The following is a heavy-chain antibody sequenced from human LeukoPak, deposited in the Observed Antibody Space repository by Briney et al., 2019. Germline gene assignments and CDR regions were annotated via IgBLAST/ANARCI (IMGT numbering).Heavy chain of an antibody. V-gene: IGHV1-2*02. CDR2: TNLNSGAT. Sequence: ASVKVSCKTSGYIFTDYYIHWVRQVPGQGLEWLGWTNLNSGATKYSQKLQARVTMTRDTSISTAYMDLSRLKSDDTAVYYCARDSISVAGTFFDYWGQGTLLTVSS. CDR3: ARDSISVAGTFFDY. CDR1: GYIFTDYY. D-gene: IGHD6-19*01. J-gene: IGHJ4*02.